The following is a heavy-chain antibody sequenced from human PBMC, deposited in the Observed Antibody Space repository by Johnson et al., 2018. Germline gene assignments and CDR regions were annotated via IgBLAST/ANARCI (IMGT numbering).Heavy chain of an antibody. CDR3: GKAPYYYESSGYQESAFDI. J-gene: IGHJ3*02. CDR1: GFTFSSYA. V-gene: IGHV3-23*04. CDR2: ISGSGGST. D-gene: IGHD3-22*01. Sequence: VQLVQSGGGLVQPGGSLRLSCAASGFTFSSYAMSWVRQAPGKGLEWVSAISGSGGSTYYADSVKGRFTISRDNSKNTLYLQMNSLRAEDTAVYYCGKAPYYYESSGYQESAFDIWGQGTMVTVSS.